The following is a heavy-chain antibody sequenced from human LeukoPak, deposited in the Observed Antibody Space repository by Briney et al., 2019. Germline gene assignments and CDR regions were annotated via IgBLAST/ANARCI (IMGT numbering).Heavy chain of an antibody. V-gene: IGHV4-59*01. D-gene: IGHD3-10*01. CDR2: IYYSGST. Sequence: SETLSLTCTVSGGSISSYYWSWIRQPPGKGLEWIGYIYYSGSTNYNPSLKSRVTISVDTSKNQFSLKLSSVTAADTAVYYCARGYGSGSYYPDYWGQGTLVTVSS. CDR3: ARGYGSGSYYPDY. J-gene: IGHJ4*02. CDR1: GGSISSYY.